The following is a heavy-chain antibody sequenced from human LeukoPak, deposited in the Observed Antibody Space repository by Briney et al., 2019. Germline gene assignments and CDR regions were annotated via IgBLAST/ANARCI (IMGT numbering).Heavy chain of an antibody. CDR2: ISNSGETI. Sequence: GGSLRLSCAASGFTLSSYGMNWVRQAPGKGLEWISYISNSGETIYYADSVRGRFTISRDSAKNSLYLQMNSLRAEDTAVYYCARDPYYDSSGYNPSPWGQGTMVTVSS. J-gene: IGHJ3*01. CDR1: GFTLSSYG. D-gene: IGHD3-22*01. V-gene: IGHV3-48*01. CDR3: ARDPYYDSSGYNPSP.